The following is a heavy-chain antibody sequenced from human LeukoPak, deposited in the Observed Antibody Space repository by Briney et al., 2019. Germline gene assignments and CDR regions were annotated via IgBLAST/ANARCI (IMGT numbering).Heavy chain of an antibody. CDR2: IIPIFGTA. J-gene: IGHJ4*02. CDR1: GGTFSSYA. D-gene: IGHD2-15*01. Sequence: SVKVSCKASGGTFSSYAISWVRQAPGQGLEWMGGIIPIFGTANYAQKFQGRVTITADESTSTAYMELSSLRSEDTAAYYCARDQGGQGDFDYWGQGTLVTVSS. V-gene: IGHV1-69*13. CDR3: ARDQGGQGDFDY.